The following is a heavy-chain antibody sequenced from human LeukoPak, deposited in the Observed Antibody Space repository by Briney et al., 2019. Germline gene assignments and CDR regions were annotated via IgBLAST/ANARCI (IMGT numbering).Heavy chain of an antibody. Sequence: SETLSLTCTVSGYSISSGYYWGWIRQPPGKGLEWIGYIYYSGSPYYNPSLKSRVTISIDTSKNQFSLKLSSVTAADTAVYYCARCPPHTNYDYVWGSYRFGRGDYFDYWGQGTLVTVSS. CDR1: GYSISSGYY. CDR3: ARCPPHTNYDYVWGSYRFGRGDYFDY. D-gene: IGHD3-16*02. V-gene: IGHV4-38-2*02. J-gene: IGHJ4*02. CDR2: IYYSGSP.